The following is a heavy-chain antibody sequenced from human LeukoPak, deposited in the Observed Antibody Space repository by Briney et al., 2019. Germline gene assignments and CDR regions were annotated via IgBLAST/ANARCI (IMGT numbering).Heavy chain of an antibody. D-gene: IGHD3-3*01. CDR2: INPNSGGT. J-gene: IGHJ6*03. Sequence: ASVKVSCKASGYTFTGYYMHWVRQAPGQGLEWMGWINPNSGGTNYAQKFQGRVTMTRDTSISTAYMELSRLRSDDTAVYYCARRTYYDFWSGYYPMGYYYYMDVWGKGTTVTVSS. V-gene: IGHV1-2*02. CDR3: ARRTYYDFWSGYYPMGYYYYMDV. CDR1: GYTFTGYY.